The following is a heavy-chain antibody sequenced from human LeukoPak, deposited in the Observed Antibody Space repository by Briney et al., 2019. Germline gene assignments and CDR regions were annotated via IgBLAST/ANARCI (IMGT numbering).Heavy chain of an antibody. Sequence: GGSLRLSCAASGFTFTSYWMHWVRQVPGKGLVWVSRISYDGKSTNYADSVKGRFTISRDNAKNTRYLQMNSLRAEETAVYYCARGYVYYYDSSGHPGFDYWGQGILVTVSS. V-gene: IGHV3-74*01. CDR1: GFTFTSYW. D-gene: IGHD3-22*01. CDR3: ARGYVYYYDSSGHPGFDY. CDR2: ISYDGKST. J-gene: IGHJ4*02.